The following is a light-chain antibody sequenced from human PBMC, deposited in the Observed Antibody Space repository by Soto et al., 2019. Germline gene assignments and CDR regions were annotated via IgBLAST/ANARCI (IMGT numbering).Light chain of an antibody. CDR3: QHYANLPIT. V-gene: IGKV1-33*01. CDR1: QDINKY. J-gene: IGKJ5*01. Sequence: DIQVTQSPSSLSASVGDRVTITCQASQDINKYWHWYQQKPGKAPKLLGYDAANWPTGVPSRFSAGGSGTEYFFTISNLPPEDSATYYCQHYANLPITFGPGTRLEIK. CDR2: DAA.